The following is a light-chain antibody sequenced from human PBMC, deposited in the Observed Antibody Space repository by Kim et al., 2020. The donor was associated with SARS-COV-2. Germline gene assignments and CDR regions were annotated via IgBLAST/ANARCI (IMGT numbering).Light chain of an antibody. CDR1: GSNIGSNY. J-gene: IGLJ1*01. CDR2: RNN. V-gene: IGLV1-47*01. CDR3: APWDDSLSGYV. Sequence: GERVTISCSGSGSNIGSNYVYWYQQLPGTAPKLLIYRNNQRPSGVPDRFSGAKSGTSASLAISGLRSEDEANYYCAPWDDSLSGYVFGTGTKVTVL.